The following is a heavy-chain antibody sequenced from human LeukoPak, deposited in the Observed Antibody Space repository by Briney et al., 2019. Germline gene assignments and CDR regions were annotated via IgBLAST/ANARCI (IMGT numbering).Heavy chain of an antibody. V-gene: IGHV1-8*03. CDR2: MNPNSGNT. CDR1: GYTFTSHD. Sequence: GASVKVSCKASGYTFTSHDINWVRQATGQGLEWMGWMNPNSGNTGYAQKFQGRVTITRNTSISTAYMELSSLRSEDTAVYYCARGSCSSTSCYDYWGQGTLVTVSS. J-gene: IGHJ4*02. D-gene: IGHD2-2*01. CDR3: ARGSCSSTSCYDY.